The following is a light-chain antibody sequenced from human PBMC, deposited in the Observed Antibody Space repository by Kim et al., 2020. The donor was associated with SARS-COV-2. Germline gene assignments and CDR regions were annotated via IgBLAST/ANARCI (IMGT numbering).Light chain of an antibody. CDR1: RSNVGGYNY. J-gene: IGLJ3*02. CDR3: SSYAGSYNPHWV. V-gene: IGLV2-8*01. CDR2: EFS. Sequence: ATSSSPEPRSNVGGYNYVSCYQHPPGKAPKLMFYEFSKRPSGVPDRFSGSKSGNTASLTVSGLQAEDEADYYCSSYAGSYNPHWVFGGGTQLTVL.